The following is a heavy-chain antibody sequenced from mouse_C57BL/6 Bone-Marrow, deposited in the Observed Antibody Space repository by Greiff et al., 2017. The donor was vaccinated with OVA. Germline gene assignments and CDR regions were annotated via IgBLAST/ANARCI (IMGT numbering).Heavy chain of an antibody. J-gene: IGHJ1*03. Sequence: QVQLQQPGAELVRPGTSVKLSCKASGYTFTSYWMHWVKQRPGQGLEWIGGIDPSDSYTNYNQKFKGKATLTVDKSSSTAYMQLSSLTSEDSAVYYCARDYYYGSYWYFDVWGTGTTVTVSS. CDR3: ARDYYYGSYWYFDV. CDR2: IDPSDSYT. D-gene: IGHD1-1*01. V-gene: IGHV1-59*01. CDR1: GYTFTSYW.